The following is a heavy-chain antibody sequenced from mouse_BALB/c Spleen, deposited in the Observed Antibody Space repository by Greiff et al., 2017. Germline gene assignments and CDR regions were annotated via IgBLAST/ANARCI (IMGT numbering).Heavy chain of an antibody. D-gene: IGHD1-2*01. CDR1: GYTFTSYY. CDR2: IYPGDGST. CDR3: ARRDYYGYDYYAMDY. Sequence: VQLQQSGPELVKPGASVKMSCKASGYTFTSYYIHWVKQRPGQGLEWIGWIYPGDGSTKYNEKFKGKTTLTADKSSSTAYMLLSSLTSEDSAIYFCARRDYYGYDYYAMDYWGQGTSVTVSS. V-gene: IGHV1S56*01. J-gene: IGHJ4*01.